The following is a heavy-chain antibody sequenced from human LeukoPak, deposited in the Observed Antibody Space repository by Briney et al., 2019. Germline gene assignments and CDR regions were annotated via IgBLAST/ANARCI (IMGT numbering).Heavy chain of an antibody. J-gene: IGHJ4*02. V-gene: IGHV4-4*02. CDR2: IYHSGST. CDR1: GGSISSSNW. CDR3: AKSGGYGLIDY. D-gene: IGHD1-26*01. Sequence: SGTLSLTCAVSGGSISSSNWWSWVRQPPGKGLEWIGEIYHSGSTNYNPSLKSRVTISVDKSKNQISLRLNSVTAADTAMYYCAKSGGYGLIDYWGQGTLVTVSS.